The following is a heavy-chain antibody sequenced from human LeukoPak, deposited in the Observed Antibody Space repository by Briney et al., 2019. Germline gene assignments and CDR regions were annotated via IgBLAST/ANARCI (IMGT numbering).Heavy chain of an antibody. Sequence: ASVKVSCKASEYTFTSYAMHWVRQAPGQGLEWMGWITPSGGTNYPQKFQGRVAITRDTSITTAYMDLSGLTSDDTAVYYCARDRYGDGFAHFDYWGQGALVTVSS. D-gene: IGHD5-24*01. CDR2: ITPSGGT. CDR3: ARDRYGDGFAHFDY. CDR1: EYTFTSYA. V-gene: IGHV1-2*02. J-gene: IGHJ4*02.